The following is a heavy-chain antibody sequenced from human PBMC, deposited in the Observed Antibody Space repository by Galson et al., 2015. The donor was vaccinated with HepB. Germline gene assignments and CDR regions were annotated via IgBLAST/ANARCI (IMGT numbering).Heavy chain of an antibody. J-gene: IGHJ6*02. V-gene: IGHV4-34*01. CDR3: ARDLALVATRSPYYYYGMDV. D-gene: IGHD5-12*01. CDR1: GGSFSGYY. Sequence: SETLSLTCAVYGGSFSGYYWSWIRQPPGKGLEWIGEINHSGSTNYNPSLKSRVTISVDTSKNQFSLKLSSVTAADTAVYYCARDLALVATRSPYYYYGMDVWGQGTTVTVSS. CDR2: INHSGST.